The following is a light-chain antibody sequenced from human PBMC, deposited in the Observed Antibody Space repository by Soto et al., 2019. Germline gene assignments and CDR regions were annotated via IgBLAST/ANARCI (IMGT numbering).Light chain of an antibody. CDR1: QSISSW. CDR2: EAS. CDR3: QQYKNYET. V-gene: IGKV1-5*03. J-gene: IGKJ1*01. Sequence: DIQMTQSPSTLSASLGDTVTITCRASQSISSWLAWYQQKPVKAPKLLIYEASSLESGAPSRFSGSGSGTEFTLTISSLQPDDFATYYCQQYKNYETFGQGPKVDNK.